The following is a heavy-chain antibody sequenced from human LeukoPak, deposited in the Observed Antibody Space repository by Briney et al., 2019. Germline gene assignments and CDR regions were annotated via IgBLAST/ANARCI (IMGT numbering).Heavy chain of an antibody. CDR3: AKGDSPTYYYMDV. CDR2: ISGSGGST. V-gene: IGHV3-23*01. Sequence: PGGSLRLSCAASGFTFSSYAMSWVRPAPGKGLEWVSCISGSGGSTYYADSGKGRFTISRDNSKNTLYLQMNSLRAEDTAVYYCAKGDSPTYYYMDVWGKGTTVTVSS. J-gene: IGHJ6*03. CDR1: GFTFSSYA. D-gene: IGHD5-24*01.